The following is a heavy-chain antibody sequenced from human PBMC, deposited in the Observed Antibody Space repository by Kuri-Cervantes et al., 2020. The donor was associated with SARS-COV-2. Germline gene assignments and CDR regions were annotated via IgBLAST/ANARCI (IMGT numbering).Heavy chain of an antibody. Sequence: GESLKISCAASGFTFSSYEMNWVRQAPGKGLEWVSHISSSGSTIYYADSVKGRFTLSRDNAKNMLFLQMNSLRAEDTAVYYCVRDGDHWNFDYWGQGTLVTVSS. CDR1: GFTFSSYE. CDR2: ISSSGSTI. J-gene: IGHJ4*02. V-gene: IGHV3-48*03. CDR3: VRDGDHWNFDY. D-gene: IGHD1-1*01.